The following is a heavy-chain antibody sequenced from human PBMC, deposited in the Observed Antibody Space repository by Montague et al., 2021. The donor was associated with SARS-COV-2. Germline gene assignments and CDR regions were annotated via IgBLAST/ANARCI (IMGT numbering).Heavy chain of an antibody. CDR1: GGSISSYY. CDR2: IYTSGST. Sequence: SETLSLTCTVSGGSISSYYWSWIRQPAGKGLEWIGRIYTSGSTNYNPSLKSRVTMSVDTSKNQFSLKLSSVTAADTAVYYCARGLAYSSGGPPNLGFDLWGRGTLVTVSS. V-gene: IGHV4-4*07. D-gene: IGHD6-19*01. J-gene: IGHJ2*01. CDR3: ARGLAYSSGGPPNLGFDL.